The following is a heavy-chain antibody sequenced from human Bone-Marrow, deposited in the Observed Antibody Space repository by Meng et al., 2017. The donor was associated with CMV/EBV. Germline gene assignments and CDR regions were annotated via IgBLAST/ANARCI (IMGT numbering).Heavy chain of an antibody. CDR2: IYYSGST. Sequence: SETLSLTCTVSGGSISSYYWSWIRQPPGKRLEWIGYIYYSGSTNYNPSLKSRVTISVDTSRNQLSLKLSSVTAADTAMYYCAGGPADYSSGWYDYWGQGTLVTVSS. CDR1: GGSISSYY. J-gene: IGHJ4*02. V-gene: IGHV4-59*01. D-gene: IGHD6-19*01. CDR3: AGGPADYSSGWYDY.